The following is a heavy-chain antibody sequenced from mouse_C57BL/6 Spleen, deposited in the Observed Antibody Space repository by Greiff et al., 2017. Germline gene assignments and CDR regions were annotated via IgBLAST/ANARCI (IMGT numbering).Heavy chain of an antibody. D-gene: IGHD2-12*01. Sequence: VMLVESGAELARPGASVKLSCKASGYTFTSYGISWVKQRTGQGLEWIGEIYPRSGNTYYNEKFKGKATLTADKSSSTAYMELRSLTSEDSAVYFCARAGIGYYSDYYAMDYWGQGTSVTVSS. CDR1: GYTFTSYG. J-gene: IGHJ4*01. CDR3: ARAGIGYYSDYYAMDY. CDR2: IYPRSGNT. V-gene: IGHV1-81*01.